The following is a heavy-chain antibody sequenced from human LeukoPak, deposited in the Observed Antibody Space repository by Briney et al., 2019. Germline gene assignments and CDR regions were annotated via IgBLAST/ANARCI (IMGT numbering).Heavy chain of an antibody. V-gene: IGHV4-34*01. CDR2: IYYSGST. D-gene: IGHD3-3*01. CDR1: GGSFSGYY. Sequence: SETLSLTCAVYGGSFSGYYWSWIRQPPGKGLEWIGSIYYSGSTYYNPSLKSRVTISVDTSKNQFSLKLSSVTAADTAVYYCAKISTYYDFENYFDYWGQGTLVTVSS. CDR3: AKISTYYDFENYFDY. J-gene: IGHJ4*02.